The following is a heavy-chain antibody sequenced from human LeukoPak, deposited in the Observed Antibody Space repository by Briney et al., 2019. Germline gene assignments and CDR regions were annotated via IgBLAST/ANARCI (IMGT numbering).Heavy chain of an antibody. V-gene: IGHV1-46*01. CDR1: GYTFTFYY. Sequence: GASVKVSCKASGYTFTFYYMHWVRQAPGQGLEWMRIINPAGGSTTYAQKFQGRLTMTRDTSTSTVSMELSSLKSEDTALYYCAGGSGSPDYWGQGTLVTVSS. D-gene: IGHD1-26*01. CDR2: INPAGGST. J-gene: IGHJ4*02. CDR3: AGGSGSPDY.